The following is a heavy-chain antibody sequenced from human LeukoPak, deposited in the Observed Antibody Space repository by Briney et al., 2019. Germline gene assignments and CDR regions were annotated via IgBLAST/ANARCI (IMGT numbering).Heavy chain of an antibody. CDR2: IYYSGST. CDR3: ARGPSAGSY. CDR1: GGSISSYY. J-gene: IGHJ4*02. V-gene: IGHV4-59*01. Sequence: SETLSVTCTVSGGSISSYYWSWIRQPPGKGLEWIGYIYYSGSTNYNPSLKSRVTISVDTSKNQFSLKLSSVTAADTAVYYCARGPSAGSYWGQGTLVTVSS. D-gene: IGHD1-26*01.